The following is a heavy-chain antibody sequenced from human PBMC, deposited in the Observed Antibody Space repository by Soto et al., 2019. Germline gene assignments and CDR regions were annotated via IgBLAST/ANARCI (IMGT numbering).Heavy chain of an antibody. CDR1: GFTFSSYG. Sequence: QVQLVESGGGVVQPGRSLRLSCAASGFTFSSYGMHWVRQAPGKGLEWVAVISYDGSNKYYTDSVKGRFTISRDNSKNTLYLQMNSLRAEDTAVYYCAKDLAVGVVVPAAMRNGSGGMDVWGQGTTVTVSS. CDR2: ISYDGSNK. D-gene: IGHD2-2*01. V-gene: IGHV3-30*18. CDR3: AKDLAVGVVVPAAMRNGSGGMDV. J-gene: IGHJ6*02.